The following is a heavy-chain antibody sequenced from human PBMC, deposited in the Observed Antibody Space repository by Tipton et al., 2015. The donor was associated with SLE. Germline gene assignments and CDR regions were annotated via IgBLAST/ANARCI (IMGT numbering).Heavy chain of an antibody. D-gene: IGHD4/OR15-4a*01. J-gene: IGHJ4*02. CDR2: IIPLLGTA. CDR3: ARHLYGGFDY. CDR1: GGIFTNYA. Sequence: QVQLVQSGAEVKTPGSSVKISCTTSGGIFTNYAISWVRQAPGQGLEWMGGIIPLLGTANYALKVQGRVLITTDESTNTAYMEVTSLRSEDTALYYCARHLYGGFDYWGQGTLVTVSS. V-gene: IGHV1-69*01.